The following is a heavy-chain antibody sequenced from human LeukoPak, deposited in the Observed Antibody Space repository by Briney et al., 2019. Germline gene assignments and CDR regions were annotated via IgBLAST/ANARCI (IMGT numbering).Heavy chain of an antibody. Sequence: GASVKVSCKASGYTFTNYAINWVRQATGQGLEWMGWMNPNSGNTGYAQKFQGRVTMTRNTSISTAYMELSSLRSEDTAVYYCARMYYDILTGYYFSWFDPWGQGTLVTVSS. J-gene: IGHJ5*02. D-gene: IGHD3-9*01. CDR3: ARMYYDILTGYYFSWFDP. CDR1: GYTFTNYA. CDR2: MNPNSGNT. V-gene: IGHV1-8*02.